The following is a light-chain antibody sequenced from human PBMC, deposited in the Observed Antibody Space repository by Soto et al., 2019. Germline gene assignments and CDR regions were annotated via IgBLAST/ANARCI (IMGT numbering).Light chain of an antibody. CDR1: QDISNS. V-gene: IGKV1-33*01. Sequence: DIQMTQSPSSLSASVGDRVTFTCQASQDISNSLNWYQQKPGKAPKLLIYDASNLEVGVPIRFRGSGSGTEFTVTIRSLQPEDFATYYCQQYDSLPPTFGLGTRLEMK. CDR3: QQYDSLPPT. CDR2: DAS. J-gene: IGKJ2*01.